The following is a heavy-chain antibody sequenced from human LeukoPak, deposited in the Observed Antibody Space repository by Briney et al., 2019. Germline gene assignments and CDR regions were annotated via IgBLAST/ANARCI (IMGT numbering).Heavy chain of an antibody. CDR2: IREHGGEQ. V-gene: IGHV3-7*03. Sequence: PGGSLRLSCAVSGFTFSNYWMSWVRQAPGKGLEWVANIREHGGEQYYVDSVKGRFTISRDNSKNTLYLQMNSLRAEDTAIYYCARKAFGATSRYFDYWGQGTLVTVSS. CDR3: ARKAFGATSRYFDY. J-gene: IGHJ4*02. D-gene: IGHD4/OR15-4a*01. CDR1: GFTFSNYW.